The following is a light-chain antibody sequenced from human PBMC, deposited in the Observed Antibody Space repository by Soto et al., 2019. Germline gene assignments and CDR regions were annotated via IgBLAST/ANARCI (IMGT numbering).Light chain of an antibody. J-gene: IGKJ1*01. CDR2: DAS. CDR1: QSISTR. Sequence: DIQMTQSHSTLSASVGDRVTITCRASQSISTRLAWYQQKPGKAPKLLIYDASSLQSGVPSRFSGSGSGTDFTLTVSSLQPDDFGTYYCQEYNSYTGTFGPGTKVDI. CDR3: QEYNSYTGT. V-gene: IGKV1-5*01.